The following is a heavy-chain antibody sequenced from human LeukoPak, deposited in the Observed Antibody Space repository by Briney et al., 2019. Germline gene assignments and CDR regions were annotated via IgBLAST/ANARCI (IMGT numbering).Heavy chain of an antibody. D-gene: IGHD2-8*01. CDR3: TRSTNLEAFDI. Sequence: SETLSLTCTVSGGSISSYYWSWIRQPPGKGLEWIGYIYYSGSTNYNPSLKSRVTVSVDTSKNQCSLKLNSVTTADTAVYYCTRSTNLEAFDIWGQGTMVTVSS. CDR2: IYYSGST. V-gene: IGHV4-59*01. CDR1: GGSISSYY. J-gene: IGHJ3*02.